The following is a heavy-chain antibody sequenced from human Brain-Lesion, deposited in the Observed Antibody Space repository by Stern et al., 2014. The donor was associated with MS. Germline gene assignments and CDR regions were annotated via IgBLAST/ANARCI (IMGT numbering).Heavy chain of an antibody. CDR1: GDSISSVNYY. V-gene: IGHV4-39*01. CDR3: ARLATPDFWSGVGCLFDH. J-gene: IGHJ4*02. Sequence: VQLVESGPGLVKPSETLSLTCTISGDSISSVNYYWGWLRQPPGQGLEWIGSLYYSGTTYYNPSLKGRLPISVDTSKNQFSLKLSSVAAADTAVYFCARLATPDFWSGVGCLFDHWGQGMLVTVSS. D-gene: IGHD3-3*01. CDR2: LYYSGTT.